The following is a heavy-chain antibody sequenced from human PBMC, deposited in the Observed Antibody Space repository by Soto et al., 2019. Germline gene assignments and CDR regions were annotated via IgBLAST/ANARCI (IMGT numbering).Heavy chain of an antibody. Sequence: XATLSLTCAVYGGSFSVYSWGWVRQPPGKGLEWLGEVSHSGSPKYNPSLKSRVIMSIDTSRNQFSLNLSSVTAADTAVYYCARDRKKNYFYNYGLDVWGQGTAVTVSS. CDR2: VSHSGSP. CDR1: GGSFSVYS. V-gene: IGHV4-34*01. CDR3: ARDRKKNYFYNYGLDV. J-gene: IGHJ6*02.